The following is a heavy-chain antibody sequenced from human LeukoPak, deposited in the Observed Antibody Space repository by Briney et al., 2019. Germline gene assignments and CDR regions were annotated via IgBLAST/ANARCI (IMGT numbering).Heavy chain of an antibody. J-gene: IGHJ5*02. CDR2: IWYDRSNK. Sequence: GGSLRLSCAASGVTFSSYGMHWVRQPPGKGLERVALIWYDRSNKDYSDSVKGRFTISRDDSKNTLYLQINSLRAEDTAVYCCVTTSWSAGGCHRISWFDPWGQGTLVTVSS. V-gene: IGHV3-33*01. CDR1: GVTFSSYG. CDR3: VTTSWSAGGCHRISWFDP. D-gene: IGHD3-3*01.